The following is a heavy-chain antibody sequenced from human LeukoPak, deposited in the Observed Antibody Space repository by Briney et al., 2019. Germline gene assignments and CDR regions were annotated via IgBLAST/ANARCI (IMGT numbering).Heavy chain of an antibody. D-gene: IGHD1-1*01. CDR1: GYTFTSYW. V-gene: IGHV5-51*01. CDR2: INPGDSDT. CDR3: VRGHVYNDH. J-gene: IGHJ5*02. Sequence: GESLKISCQGSGYTFTSYWISWVRQMPGKGLEWMGIINPGDSDTRYNPSFQGQVTISVDKSINTAYLQWSSLKASDTATYFCVRGHVYNDHWGQGTLVTVSS.